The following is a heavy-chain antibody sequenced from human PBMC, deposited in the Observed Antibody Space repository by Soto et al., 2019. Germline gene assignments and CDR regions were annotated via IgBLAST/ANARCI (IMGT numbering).Heavy chain of an antibody. CDR3: ARADTSWRQVVY. Sequence: SETLSLTCTVSGGSVSSGSYYCSWIRQPPGKGLEWIGHIYYSRSTNYNPSLESRVTISVDTSKNQFSLKLSSVTAADTAVYYCARADTSWRQVVYWGQGTLVTVSS. CDR2: IYYSRST. V-gene: IGHV4-61*01. J-gene: IGHJ4*02. CDR1: GGSVSSGSYY.